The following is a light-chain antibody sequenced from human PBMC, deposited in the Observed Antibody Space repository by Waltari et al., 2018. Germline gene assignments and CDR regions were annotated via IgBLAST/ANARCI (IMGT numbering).Light chain of an antibody. CDR1: NSNIGRYNL. V-gene: IGLV2-23*01. CDR2: EGS. CDR3: CSYAGSFTSV. J-gene: IGLJ3*02. Sequence: QSALTQPAPVSGSPGQSIPIPCPGTNSNIGRYNLFSWYQHHPGKAPKLMIYEGSERPSGVSNRFSGSKSGNTASLTISGLQAEDEADYYCCSYAGSFTSVFGGGTKLTVL.